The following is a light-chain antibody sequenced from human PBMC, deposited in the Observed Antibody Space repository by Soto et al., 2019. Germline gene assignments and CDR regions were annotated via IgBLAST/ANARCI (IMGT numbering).Light chain of an antibody. CDR2: EVS. CDR1: SSDVGGYIY. V-gene: IGLV2-8*01. J-gene: IGLJ2*01. Sequence: QSALTQPPSASGSPGQSVTISCTGTSSDVGGYIYVSWYQHHPGKAPKLMIYEVSKRPSGVPDRFSGSKSGNTASLTVSGLQAEDEADYYCSSYAGSNIVFGGGTKLTVL. CDR3: SSYAGSNIV.